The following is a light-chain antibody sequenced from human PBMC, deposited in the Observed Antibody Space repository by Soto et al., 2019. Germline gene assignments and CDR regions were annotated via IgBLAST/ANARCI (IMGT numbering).Light chain of an antibody. CDR1: QGISSY. Sequence: IWLTQSRSLLSASTGDRATIPSRVSQGISSYLAWYQQKPGKAPKLLIYAASTLQSGVPSRFSGIGSGTDFTLTISCLQPEDFATYYCQQYYSCPRTFGQGTKVDIK. CDR3: QQYYSCPRT. J-gene: IGKJ1*01. V-gene: IGKV1D-8*01. CDR2: AAS.